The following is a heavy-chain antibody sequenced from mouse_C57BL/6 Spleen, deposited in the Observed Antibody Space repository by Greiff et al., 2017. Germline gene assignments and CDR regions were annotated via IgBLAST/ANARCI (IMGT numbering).Heavy chain of an antibody. V-gene: IGHV5-17*01. CDR2: ISSGSSTI. CDR1: GFTFSDYG. D-gene: IGHD2-4*01. Sequence: DVMLVESGGGLVKPGGSLKLSCAASGFTFSDYGMHWVRQAPEKGLEWVAYISSGSSTIYYADTVKGRFTISRDNAKNTLFLQMTSLRSEDTAMYYCARVHYDYAWFAYWGQGTLVTVSA. J-gene: IGHJ3*01. CDR3: ARVHYDYAWFAY.